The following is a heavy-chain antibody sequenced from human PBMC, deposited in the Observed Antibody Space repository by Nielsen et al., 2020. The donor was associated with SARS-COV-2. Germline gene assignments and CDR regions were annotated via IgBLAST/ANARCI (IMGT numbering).Heavy chain of an antibody. V-gene: IGHV3-9*01. CDR2: ISWNSGSI. CDR1: GFTFDDYA. Sequence: SLKISCAASGFTFDDYAMHWVRQAPGKGLEWVSGISWNSGSIGYADSVKGRFTISRDNAKNSLYLQMNSLRAEDTALYYCAKGVYGSGSYNLDYWGQGTLVTVSS. CDR3: AKGVYGSGSYNLDY. J-gene: IGHJ4*02. D-gene: IGHD3-10*01.